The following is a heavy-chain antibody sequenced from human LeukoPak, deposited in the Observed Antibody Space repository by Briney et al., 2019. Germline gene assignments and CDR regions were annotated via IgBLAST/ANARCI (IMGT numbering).Heavy chain of an antibody. J-gene: IGHJ4*02. Sequence: WMGWISAYNGNTNYAQKLQGRVTMTTDTSTSTAYMELRSLRSDDTAVYYCARETLWFGEDWGQGTLVTVSS. D-gene: IGHD3-10*01. CDR2: ISAYNGNT. CDR3: ARETLWFGED. V-gene: IGHV1-18*01.